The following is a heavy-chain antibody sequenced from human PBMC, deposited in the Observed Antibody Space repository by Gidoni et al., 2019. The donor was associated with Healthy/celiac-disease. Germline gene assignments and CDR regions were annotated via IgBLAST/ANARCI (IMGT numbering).Heavy chain of an antibody. Sequence: QLQLVQSGAEVKKPGASVKVSCKASAFTFTHYYVHWVRQAPGEGLEWMGRINPNSGGTNYAQKLQGRVTMTRDRSIYTVYMEVSRLRADDTAVYYCARGGDYGSGSPELDIWGQGTMVTVSS. CDR2: INPNSGGT. D-gene: IGHD3-10*01. CDR3: ARGGDYGSGSPELDI. J-gene: IGHJ3*02. V-gene: IGHV1-2*06. CDR1: AFTFTHYY.